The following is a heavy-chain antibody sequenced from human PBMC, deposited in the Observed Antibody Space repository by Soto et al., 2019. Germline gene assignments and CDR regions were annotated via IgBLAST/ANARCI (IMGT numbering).Heavy chain of an antibody. J-gene: IGHJ1*01. D-gene: IGHD3-22*01. V-gene: IGHV3-30*04. CDR1: GFTFSSFA. CDR2: ISYDGTDK. Sequence: QVQLVESGGGVVQPGRSLRLSCAASGFTFSSFAMNWFRQAPGKGLEWVAVISYDGTDKFYVDSVQGRLTISRDHSKNTLYLLMTGLRPEDTAVDYCAITDGGFYYGFYYWGQVPLVTLSS. CDR3: AITDGGFYYGFYY.